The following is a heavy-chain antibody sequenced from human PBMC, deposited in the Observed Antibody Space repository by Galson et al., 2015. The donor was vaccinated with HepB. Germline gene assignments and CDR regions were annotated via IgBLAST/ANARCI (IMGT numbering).Heavy chain of an antibody. CDR3: AREGYSGYDCGY. J-gene: IGHJ4*02. V-gene: IGHV3-30*04. Sequence: SLRLSCAASGFTFKIEAMYWVRQTPDKGLEFVAATSYDDQTKYYADSVKGRFTISRDNAKNSLYLQMNRLRAEDTAVYYCAREGYSGYDCGYWGQGTLVTVSS. CDR2: TSYDDQTK. D-gene: IGHD5-12*01. CDR1: GFTFKIEA.